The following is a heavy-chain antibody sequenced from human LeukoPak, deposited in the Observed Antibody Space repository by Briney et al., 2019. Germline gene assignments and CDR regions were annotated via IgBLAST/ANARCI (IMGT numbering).Heavy chain of an antibody. V-gene: IGHV3-66*01. CDR3: AREPGYSFDY. D-gene: IGHD5-18*01. CDR1: GFTVSSNY. Sequence: GGSLRLSCAAPGFTVSSNYMSWVRQAPGKGLEWVSVIYSGGSTYYADSVKGRFTISRDNSKNTLFLQMDSLGVEDTAVYYCAREPGYSFDYWGQGTLVTVSS. CDR2: IYSGGST. J-gene: IGHJ4*02.